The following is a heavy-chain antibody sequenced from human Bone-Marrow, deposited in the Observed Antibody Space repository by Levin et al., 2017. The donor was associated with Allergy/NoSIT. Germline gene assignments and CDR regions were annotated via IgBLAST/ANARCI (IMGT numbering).Heavy chain of an antibody. CDR3: ARARRPNCSGGSCYEILDY. Sequence: GESLKISCAASGFTFSSYGMHWVRQAPGKGLEWVAVIWYDGSNKYYADSVKGRFTISRDNSKNTLYLQMNSLRAEDTAVYYCARARRPNCSGGSCYEILDYWGQGTLVTVSS. D-gene: IGHD2-15*01. CDR2: IWYDGSNK. CDR1: GFTFSSYG. J-gene: IGHJ4*02. V-gene: IGHV3-33*01.